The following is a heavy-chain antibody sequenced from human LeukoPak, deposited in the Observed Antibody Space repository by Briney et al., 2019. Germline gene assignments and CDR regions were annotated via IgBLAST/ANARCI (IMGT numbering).Heavy chain of an antibody. J-gene: IGHJ3*02. CDR3: AKDLGAAGGSVFDI. D-gene: IGHD1-26*01. CDR1: GFTFSSYA. Sequence: GGSLRLSCAASGFTFSSYAMSWVRQAPGKGLEWVSAISGSGDKTYYIDSVKGRFTISKDKSKNTLDLQMNSLRAEDTAVYYCAKDLGAAGGSVFDIWGQGTMVTVSS. V-gene: IGHV3-23*01. CDR2: ISGSGDKT.